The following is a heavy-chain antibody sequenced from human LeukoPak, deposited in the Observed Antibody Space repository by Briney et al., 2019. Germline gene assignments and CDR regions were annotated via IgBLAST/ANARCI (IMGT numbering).Heavy chain of an antibody. CDR1: GFTFSSYA. CDR2: ISGSGGST. J-gene: IGHJ4*02. CDR3: AKDLESDFWSGYSPSLFDY. D-gene: IGHD3-3*01. V-gene: IGHV3-23*01. Sequence: GSLRLSCAASGFTFSSYAMSWVRQAPGKGLEWVSAISGSGGSTYYADSVKGRFTISRDNSKNTLYLQMNSLRAEDTAVYYCAKDLESDFWSGYSPSLFDYWGQGTLVTVSS.